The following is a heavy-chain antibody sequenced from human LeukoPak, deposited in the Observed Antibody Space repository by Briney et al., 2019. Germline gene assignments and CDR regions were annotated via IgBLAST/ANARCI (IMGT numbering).Heavy chain of an antibody. V-gene: IGHV1-69*05. D-gene: IGHD3-10*01. Sequence: SVKVSCKASGGTFSSYAISWVRQAPGQGLEWRGGIIPIFGTANYAQKFQGRVTITTDESTSTAYMELSSLRSEDTAVYYCARGMPSYYYGSGSYYRDYYGMAVWGQGTTVTVSS. CDR1: GGTFSSYA. CDR3: ARGMPSYYYGSGSYYRDYYGMAV. CDR2: IIPIFGTA. J-gene: IGHJ6*02.